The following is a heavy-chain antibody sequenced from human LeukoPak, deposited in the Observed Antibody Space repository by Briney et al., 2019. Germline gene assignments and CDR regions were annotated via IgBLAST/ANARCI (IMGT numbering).Heavy chain of an antibody. CDR1: GSTFSSYW. V-gene: IGHV3-7*01. CDR2: IKQDGSEK. J-gene: IGHJ6*04. Sequence: PGGSLRLSCAASGSTFSSYWMTWVRQAPGKGLEWVANIKQDGSEKNYVDSVKGRFTISRDNAKNSLYLQMNSLRAEDTAVYYCAELGITMIGGVWGKGTTVTISS. D-gene: IGHD3-10*02. CDR3: AELGITMIGGV.